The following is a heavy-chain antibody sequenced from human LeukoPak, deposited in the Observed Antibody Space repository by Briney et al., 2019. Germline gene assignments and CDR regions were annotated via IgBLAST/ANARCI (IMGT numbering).Heavy chain of an antibody. CDR2: XSAYNGNT. J-gene: IGHJ6*02. Sequence: ASVKVSCKASGGTXSSXAXXXXRXXXGQGXXWXGXXSAYNGNTNYAQKLQGRVTMTTDTSTSTAYMELRSLRSDDTAVYYCARDRWGDYYYYGMDVWGQGTTVTVSS. D-gene: IGHD5-24*01. CDR3: ARDRWGDYYYYGMDV. V-gene: IGHV1-18*01. CDR1: GGTXSSXA.